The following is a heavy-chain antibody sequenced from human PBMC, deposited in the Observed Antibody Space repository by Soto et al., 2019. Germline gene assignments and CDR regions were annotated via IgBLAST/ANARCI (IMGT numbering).Heavy chain of an antibody. CDR2: IYSGGST. V-gene: IGHV3-66*01. CDR3: AREGVGATTAAFDI. Sequence: GGSLRLSCAASGFTVSSNYMSWVRQAPGKGLEWVSVIYSGGSTYYADSVKGRFTISRDNSKNTLYLQMNSLSAEDTAVYYCAREGVGATTAAFDIWGQGTMVTVSS. J-gene: IGHJ3*02. CDR1: GFTVSSNY. D-gene: IGHD1-26*01.